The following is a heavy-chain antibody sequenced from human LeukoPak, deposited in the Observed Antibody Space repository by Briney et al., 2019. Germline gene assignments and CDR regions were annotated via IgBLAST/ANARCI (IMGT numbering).Heavy chain of an antibody. V-gene: IGHV4-59*01. D-gene: IGHD3-22*01. CDR2: IYYSGST. CDR3: ARQYYYDSSGYYLPFDY. CDR1: GGSISSYY. Sequence: SETLSLTCTVSGGSISSYYWSWIRQPPGKGLEWIGYIYYSGSTNYNPSLKSRVTISVDTSKNQFSLKLSSVTAADTAVYYCARQYYYDSSGYYLPFDYWGQGTLVTVSS. J-gene: IGHJ4*02.